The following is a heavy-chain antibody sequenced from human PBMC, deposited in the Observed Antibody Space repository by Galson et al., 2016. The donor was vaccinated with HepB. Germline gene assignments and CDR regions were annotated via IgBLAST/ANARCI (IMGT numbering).Heavy chain of an antibody. V-gene: IGHV3-7*03. D-gene: IGHD3-9*01. J-gene: IGHJ4*02. CDR3: ARDSPIWD. CDR2: IKQDGSEK. CDR1: GFPVNNFW. Sequence: SLRLSCAASGFPVNNFWMSWVRQAPGKGLEWVANIKQDGSEKYYVDSAKGRFTISRDNAENSLYLQMNSLRVEDTAMYYCARDSPIWDWGQGTLVTVSS.